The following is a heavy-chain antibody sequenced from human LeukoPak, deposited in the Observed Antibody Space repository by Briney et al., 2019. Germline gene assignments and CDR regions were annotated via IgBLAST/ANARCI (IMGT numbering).Heavy chain of an antibody. Sequence: SETLSLTCAVSGYSISSGYYWGWIRQPPGKGLEWIGSIYHSGSTYYNPALKSRVTISVDTSKNQFSLKLSSVTAADTAVYYCAKHSSSWYEPSRDYYYYMDVWGKGTTVTVSS. V-gene: IGHV4-38-2*01. J-gene: IGHJ6*03. CDR2: IYHSGST. D-gene: IGHD6-13*01. CDR1: GYSISSGYY. CDR3: AKHSSSWYEPSRDYYYYMDV.